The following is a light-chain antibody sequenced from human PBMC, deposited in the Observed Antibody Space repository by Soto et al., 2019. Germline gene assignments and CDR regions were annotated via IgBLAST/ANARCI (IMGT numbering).Light chain of an antibody. CDR2: TVS. V-gene: IGKV2-40*01. CDR1: QSLLYSDDGNTY. Sequence: DIVMTQTPLSLTVTPGEPASISCRSSQSLLYSDDGNTYLDWYLQKPGQSPQLLIYTVSYRASGVPDRFSGSGSGNDFTLKISRVEAEDVGVYYCMQRIEFPLTFGGGTKVEIK. J-gene: IGKJ4*01. CDR3: MQRIEFPLT.